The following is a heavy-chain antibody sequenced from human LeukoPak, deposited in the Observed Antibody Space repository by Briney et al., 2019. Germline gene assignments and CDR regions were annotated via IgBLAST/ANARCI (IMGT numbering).Heavy chain of an antibody. Sequence: GGSLRLSCAASGLTFSSSALGWVRQPAGKGLAWVSVIDGSGQTTYYADSVKGRFTISRDSSKNTLYLQLTSLRVEDTAVYYCAKVARWTYFDSWGQGTLVTVSS. J-gene: IGHJ4*01. CDR1: GLTFSSSA. CDR3: AKVARWTYFDS. V-gene: IGHV3-23*01. CDR2: IDGSGQTT. D-gene: IGHD5-12*01.